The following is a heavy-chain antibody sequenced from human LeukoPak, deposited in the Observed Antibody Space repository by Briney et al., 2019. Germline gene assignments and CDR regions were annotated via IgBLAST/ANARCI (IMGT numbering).Heavy chain of an antibody. V-gene: IGHV4-34*01. CDR3: ARDSSWLVRYYFDY. D-gene: IGHD6-19*01. J-gene: IGHJ4*02. CDR1: RGSFSGYY. Sequence: SETLSLTCAVYRGSFSGYYWSWIRQPPGKGLEWIGEINHSGSTNYNPSLTSRVTISVDTSKNQFSLKLSSVTAADTAVYYCARDSSWLVRYYFDYWGQGTLVTVSS. CDR2: INHSGST.